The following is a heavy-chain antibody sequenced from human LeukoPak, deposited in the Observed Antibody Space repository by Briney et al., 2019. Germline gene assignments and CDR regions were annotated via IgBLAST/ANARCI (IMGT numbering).Heavy chain of an antibody. Sequence: GASVKVSCKASGYTFTSYAMNWVRQAPGQGLEWMGRINTNTGNPTYAQGFTGRFVFSLDTSVSTAYLQISSLKAEDTAVYYCARVRDYYGSGSNQYYYYYGMDVWGQGTTVTVSS. CDR3: ARVRDYYGSGSNQYYYYYGMDV. CDR2: INTNTGNP. D-gene: IGHD3-10*01. CDR1: GYTFTSYA. J-gene: IGHJ6*02. V-gene: IGHV7-4-1*02.